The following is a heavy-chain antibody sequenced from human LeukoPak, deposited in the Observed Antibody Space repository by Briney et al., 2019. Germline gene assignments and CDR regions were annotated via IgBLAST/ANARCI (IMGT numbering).Heavy chain of an antibody. D-gene: IGHD2-8*02. CDR1: GFSFRNYG. CDR2: IWRDGNNR. V-gene: IGHV3-30*02. CDR3: AKDPGASVSGFHMDV. J-gene: IGHJ6*03. Sequence: PGESLRLSCAASGFSFRNYGMHWVRQATGKGLEWVSFIWRDGNNRFYADSVKGRFTISRDNSKNMLLLQMDTLRAEDTALYYCAKDPGASVSGFHMDVWGRGTTVIVS.